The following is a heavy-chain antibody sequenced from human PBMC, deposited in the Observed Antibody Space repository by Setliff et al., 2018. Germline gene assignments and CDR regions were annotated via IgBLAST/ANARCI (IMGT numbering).Heavy chain of an antibody. CDR3: TTRRGGYSYGSSDHDY. D-gene: IGHD5-18*01. V-gene: IGHV3-7*03. Sequence: ETLSLSCAASGFTFGSYWMTWVRQAPEKGLEWVANIHQDGSERNYVDSVKGRFTISRDNAKNTLYLQMNSLKTEDTAVYYCTTRRGGYSYGSSDHDYWGQGTLVTVSS. CDR1: GFTFGSYW. CDR2: IHQDGSER. J-gene: IGHJ4*02.